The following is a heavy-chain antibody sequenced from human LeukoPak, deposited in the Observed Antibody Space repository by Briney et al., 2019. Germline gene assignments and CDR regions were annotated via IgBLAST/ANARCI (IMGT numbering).Heavy chain of an antibody. D-gene: IGHD6-6*01. V-gene: IGHV3-23*01. J-gene: IGHJ6*03. Sequence: PGGSLRLSCAASGFTFSSYAMSWVRQAPGKGLEWVSAISLSGGSTYYADSVKGRFTISRDNSKNTLYLQMNSLKAEDTAVYYCARGPNVYGNSFGLIRDYYYYMDVWGKGTTVTVSS. CDR3: ARGPNVYGNSFGLIRDYYYYMDV. CDR2: ISLSGGST. CDR1: GFTFSSYA.